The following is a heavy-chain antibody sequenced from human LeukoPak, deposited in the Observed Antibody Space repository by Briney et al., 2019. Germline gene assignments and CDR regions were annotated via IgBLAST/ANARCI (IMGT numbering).Heavy chain of an antibody. CDR1: GYTFTGYY. J-gene: IGHJ4*02. CDR3: ARDTTRYVWGSYPFDY. CDR2: INPNSGGT. D-gene: IGHD3-16*02. Sequence: ASVKVSCKASGYTFTGYYMHWVRQAPGQGLEWMGWINPNSGGTNYAQKFQGRVTMTRDTSISTAYMELSRLRSDDTAVYYCARDTTRYVWGSYPFDYWGQGTLVTVSS. V-gene: IGHV1-2*02.